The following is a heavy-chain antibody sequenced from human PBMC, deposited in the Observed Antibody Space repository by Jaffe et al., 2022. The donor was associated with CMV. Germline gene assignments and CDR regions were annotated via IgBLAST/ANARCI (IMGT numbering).Heavy chain of an antibody. D-gene: IGHD2-8*01. Sequence: QVQLQQWGAGLLKPSETLSLICAVYGGSFSGYYWSWIRQPPGKGLEWIGEINHSGSTNYNPSLKSRVTISLDTSKNQFSLKLSSVTAADTAVYYCARTIDGAKYYFDYWGQGTLVTVSS. CDR3: ARTIDGAKYYFDY. J-gene: IGHJ4*02. CDR2: INHSGST. CDR1: GGSFSGYY. V-gene: IGHV4-34*01.